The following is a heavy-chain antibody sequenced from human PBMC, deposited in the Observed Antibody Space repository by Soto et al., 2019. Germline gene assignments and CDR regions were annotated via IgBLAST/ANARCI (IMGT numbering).Heavy chain of an antibody. V-gene: IGHV1-2*02. CDR1: GYTFTGYY. D-gene: IGHD4-17*01. J-gene: IGHJ4*02. CDR3: ARRPPVTTRVSSFDY. Sequence: ASVKVSCKASGYTFTGYYMHWVRQAPGQGLEWMGWINPNSGGTNYAQKFQGRVTMTRDTSISTAYMELSRLRSDDTAVYYCARRPPVTTRVSSFDYWGQGTLVTVS. CDR2: INPNSGGT.